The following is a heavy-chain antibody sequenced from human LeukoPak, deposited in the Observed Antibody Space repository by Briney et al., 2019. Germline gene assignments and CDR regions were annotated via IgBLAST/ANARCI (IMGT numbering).Heavy chain of an antibody. CDR2: IHGDGSNT. J-gene: IGHJ4*02. CDR3: ARDGSLPDY. D-gene: IGHD2-15*01. Sequence: GGSLRLSCAASGFIFSSHWMHWVRQAPGKGLVWVSRIHGDGSNTIYADSVKGRFTISRDNAKNTLYLQMNSLRVEDTAAYYCARDGSLPDYWGQGTLVTVSS. V-gene: IGHV3-74*01. CDR1: GFIFSSHW.